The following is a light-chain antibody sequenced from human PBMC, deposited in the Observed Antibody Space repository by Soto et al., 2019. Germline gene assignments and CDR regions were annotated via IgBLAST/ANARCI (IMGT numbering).Light chain of an antibody. Sequence: EIVLTQSPGTLSLSPGERATLSSRASQSVSSSYLACYQQKPGQAPRLLIYGASSRATGIPDRFSGSGSGTDFTLTISSLQPDDFATYYCQQYSTYTPRTFGQGTKVDTK. V-gene: IGKV3-20*01. J-gene: IGKJ1*01. CDR3: QQYSTYTPRT. CDR1: QSVSSSY. CDR2: GAS.